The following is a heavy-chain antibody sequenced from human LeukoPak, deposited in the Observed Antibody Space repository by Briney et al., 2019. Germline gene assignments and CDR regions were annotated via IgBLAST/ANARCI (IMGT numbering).Heavy chain of an antibody. D-gene: IGHD6-19*01. Sequence: SETLSLTCAVYGGSFSGYYWSWIRQPPGKGLEWIGEINHSGSTNYNPSLKSRVTISVDTSKNQFSLKLSSVTAADTAVYYGARGRLGYSSGWYRYAEYFQHWGQGTLVTVSS. CDR1: GGSFSGYY. V-gene: IGHV4-34*01. J-gene: IGHJ1*01. CDR3: ARGRLGYSSGWYRYAEYFQH. CDR2: INHSGST.